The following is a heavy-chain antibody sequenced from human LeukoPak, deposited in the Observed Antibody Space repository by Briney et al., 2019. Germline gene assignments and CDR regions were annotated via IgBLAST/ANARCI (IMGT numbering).Heavy chain of an antibody. CDR1: GFTFSSYS. V-gene: IGHV3-21*01. CDR3: ARDQFLDGYNYDGDY. Sequence: PGGSLRLSCAASGFTFSSYSMNWVRQAPGKGLEWVSSISSSSSSYIYYADSVKGRFTISRDNAKNSLYLQMNSLRAEDTAVYYCARDQFLDGYNYDGDYWGQGTLVTVSS. D-gene: IGHD5-24*01. J-gene: IGHJ4*02. CDR2: ISSSSSSYI.